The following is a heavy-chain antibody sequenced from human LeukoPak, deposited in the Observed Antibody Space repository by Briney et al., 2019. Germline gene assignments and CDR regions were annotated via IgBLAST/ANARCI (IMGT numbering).Heavy chain of an antibody. CDR3: AVITSSVDY. CDR2: ISVYNGKA. Sequence: GASVKVSCKASGYTFTSYDINWVRQATGQGLEWMGWISVYNGKAHYAQKFQGRVTMTTDSSTNTAYMDLRSLKSDDTAMFYCAVITSSVDYWGQGTLVTVSS. D-gene: IGHD3-10*01. J-gene: IGHJ4*02. V-gene: IGHV1-18*01. CDR1: GYTFTSYD.